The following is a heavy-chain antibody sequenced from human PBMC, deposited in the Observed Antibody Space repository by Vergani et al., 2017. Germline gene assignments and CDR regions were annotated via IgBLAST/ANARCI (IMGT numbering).Heavy chain of an antibody. V-gene: IGHV1-69*11. CDR1: GGTFSSYA. CDR2: IIPIVGTA. J-gene: IGHJ6*02. CDR3: ARGGLYSGSWATGYGMDV. D-gene: IGHD1-26*01. Sequence: QVQLVQSGAEVKKPGSSVKVSCKASGGTFSSYAISWVRQAPGQGLEWMGRIIPIVGTANYAQKFQGRVTITADESTSTAYMELGSLRSEDTAVYYCARGGLYSGSWATGYGMDVWGQGTTVTVSS.